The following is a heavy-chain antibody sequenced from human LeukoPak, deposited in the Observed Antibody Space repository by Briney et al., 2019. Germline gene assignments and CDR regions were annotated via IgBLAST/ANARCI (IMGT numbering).Heavy chain of an antibody. Sequence: SETLSLTCTVSGGSISSYYLSWIRQPPGKGLEWIGFIYYSGSTNYNPSLKSRVTISVDTSKNQFSLKLSSVTAADTAVYYCARGRADFWSGYLYYFDYWGQGTLVTVSS. V-gene: IGHV4-59*01. CDR2: IYYSGST. J-gene: IGHJ4*02. D-gene: IGHD3-3*01. CDR3: ARGRADFWSGYLYYFDY. CDR1: GGSISSYY.